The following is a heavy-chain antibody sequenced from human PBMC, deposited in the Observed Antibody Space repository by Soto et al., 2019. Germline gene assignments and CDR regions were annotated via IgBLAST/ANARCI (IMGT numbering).Heavy chain of an antibody. V-gene: IGHV4-31*03. D-gene: IGHD3-22*01. J-gene: IGHJ4*02. CDR2: SYYSGNT. CDR1: GVSISSCGYY. CDR3: AREPNKNDRSGYCVWSGNFDC. Sequence: PAETFARSCTVSGVSISSCGYYWNWIRQHPVKVLEWIGYSYYSGNTYYNPSLKSRVTISVYTSKNQFSLRLTSVTAEDTAVYYCAREPNKNDRSGYCVWSGNFDCWAQGRQVSV.